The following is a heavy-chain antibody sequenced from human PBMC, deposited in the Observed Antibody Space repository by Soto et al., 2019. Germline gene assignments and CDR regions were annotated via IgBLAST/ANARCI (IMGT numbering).Heavy chain of an antibody. CDR2: MNPNSGNT. Sequence: ASVKVSCKASGYTFTSYDINWVRQATGQGLEWMGWMNPNSGNTGYAQKFQGRVTMTRNTSISTAYMELSSLRSEDTAVYYCARGQLKKGRAKTYYYGSGSYYNGTSYYYYYMDVWGKGTTVTVSS. CDR3: ARGQLKKGRAKTYYYGSGSYYNGTSYYYYYMDV. CDR1: GYTFTSYD. D-gene: IGHD3-10*01. V-gene: IGHV1-8*01. J-gene: IGHJ6*03.